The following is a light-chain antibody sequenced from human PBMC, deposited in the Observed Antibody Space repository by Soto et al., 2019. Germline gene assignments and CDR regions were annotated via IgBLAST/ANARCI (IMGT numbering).Light chain of an antibody. CDR2: EVS. Sequence: QSALTQPASVSGSPGQSITISCTGTSSDIGAYNQVSWYQQHPGRVPKLMIYEVSNRPSGVSNRFSGSKSGNTASLTISGLQAEDEADYYCTSFTTSSTWVFGGGTKLTVL. CDR3: TSFTTSSTWV. CDR1: SSDIGAYNQ. V-gene: IGLV2-14*01. J-gene: IGLJ3*02.